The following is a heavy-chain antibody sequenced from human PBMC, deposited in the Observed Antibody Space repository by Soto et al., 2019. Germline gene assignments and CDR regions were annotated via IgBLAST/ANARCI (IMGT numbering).Heavy chain of an antibody. CDR2: IDTSSTYI. D-gene: IGHD1-20*01. Sequence: EVQLVESGGGLVKPGGSLRLSCAASGFSFSTFTMNWVRQAPGKGLEWVSSIDTSSTYIYYADSVTGRFTISRDNAKKSVYLQMHSLRAEDTAVYYCARETGSYNWNDGLMDVGGQGTTVTVSS. CDR3: ARETGSYNWNDGLMDV. J-gene: IGHJ6*02. CDR1: GFSFSTFT. V-gene: IGHV3-21*02.